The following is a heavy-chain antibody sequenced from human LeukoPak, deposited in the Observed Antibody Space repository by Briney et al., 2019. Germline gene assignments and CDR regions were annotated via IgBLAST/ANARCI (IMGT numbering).Heavy chain of an antibody. CDR1: GYSISSGYY. CDR2: IYHSGST. Sequence: NPSETLSLTCTVSGYSISSGYYWGWIRQPPGKGLEWIGSIYHSGSTYYNPSLKSRVTISVDTSKNQFSLKLSSVTAADTAVYYCARDGSGSYYKKGWFDPWGQGTLVIVSS. V-gene: IGHV4-38-2*02. J-gene: IGHJ5*02. D-gene: IGHD3-10*01. CDR3: ARDGSGSYYKKGWFDP.